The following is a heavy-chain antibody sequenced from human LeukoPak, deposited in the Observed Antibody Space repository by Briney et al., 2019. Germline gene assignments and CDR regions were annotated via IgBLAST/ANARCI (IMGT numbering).Heavy chain of an antibody. CDR1: GGTSSSYA. J-gene: IGHJ5*02. CDR2: IIPILGTA. Sequence: ASVKVSCKASGGTSSSYAISWVRQAPGQGLEWMGGIIPILGTANYAQKFQGRVTITADESTSTAYMELSSLRSEDTAVYYCARESSGWYSGIGNWFDPWGQGTLVTVSS. V-gene: IGHV1-69*13. D-gene: IGHD6-19*01. CDR3: ARESSGWYSGIGNWFDP.